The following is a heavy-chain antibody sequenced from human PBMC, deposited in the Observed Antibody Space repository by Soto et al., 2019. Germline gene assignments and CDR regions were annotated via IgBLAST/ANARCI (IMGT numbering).Heavy chain of an antibody. D-gene: IGHD3-22*01. V-gene: IGHV3-30-3*01. J-gene: IGHJ5*02. CDR2: ISYDGSNK. CDR1: GFTFSSYA. CDR3: ARGGDSSGYFSCFDP. Sequence: QVQLVESGGGVVQPGRSLRLSCAASGFTFSSYAMHWVRQAPGKGLEWVAVISYDGSNKYYADSVKGRFTISRDNSKNTLYLQMNSLRAEDTAVYYCARGGDSSGYFSCFDPWGQGTLVTVSS.